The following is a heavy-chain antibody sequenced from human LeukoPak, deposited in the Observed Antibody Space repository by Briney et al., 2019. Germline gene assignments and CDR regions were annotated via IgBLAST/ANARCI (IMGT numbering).Heavy chain of an antibody. Sequence: ASVKVSCKVSGYTLTELSMHWVRQAPGKGLEWMGGFDPEDGETIYAQKFQGRVTMTEDTSTDTAYMELSSLRSEDTAVYYCATDSMYSSGWYAIDHWGQGTLVTVSS. CDR3: ATDSMYSSGWYAIDH. CDR1: GYTLTELS. J-gene: IGHJ4*02. V-gene: IGHV1-24*01. D-gene: IGHD6-19*01. CDR2: FDPEDGET.